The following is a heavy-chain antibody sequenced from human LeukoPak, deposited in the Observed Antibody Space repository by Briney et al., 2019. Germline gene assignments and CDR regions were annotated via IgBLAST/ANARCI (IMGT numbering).Heavy chain of an antibody. Sequence: GASVKVSCKASGGTFSSYAISWVRQAPGQGLEWMGRSIPILGIANHAQKFQGRVTITADKSTSTAYMELSSLRSEDTAVYYCARGVRFGGWWSAALYYFDYWGQGTLVTVSS. CDR2: SIPILGIA. J-gene: IGHJ4*02. V-gene: IGHV1-69*04. CDR3: ARGVRFGGWWSAALYYFDY. D-gene: IGHD6-19*01. CDR1: GGTFSSYA.